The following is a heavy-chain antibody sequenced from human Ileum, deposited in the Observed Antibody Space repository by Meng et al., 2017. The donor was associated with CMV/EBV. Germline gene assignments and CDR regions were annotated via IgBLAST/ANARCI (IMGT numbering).Heavy chain of an antibody. CDR1: GGSISSHY. V-gene: IGHV4-59*11. CDR2: IYYSGST. D-gene: IGHD2-15*01. Sequence: SETLSLTCNVSGGSISSHYWTWIRQPPGKGLEWNGYIYYSGSTTYNPFLKSRVTMSIDRSKNQFSLKLTSVTAADTAVYCCAKDRGCRDTTCQNWLDPWGQGTQVTVSS. CDR3: AKDRGCRDTTCQNWLDP. J-gene: IGHJ5*02.